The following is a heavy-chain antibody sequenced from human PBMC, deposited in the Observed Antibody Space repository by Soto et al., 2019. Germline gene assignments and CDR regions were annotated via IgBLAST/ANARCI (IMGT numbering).Heavy chain of an antibody. CDR2: IYYSGST. CDR1: GGSISSSSYY. CDR3: ARLWSTYGDYFRDAFDI. V-gene: IGHV4-39*01. J-gene: IGHJ3*02. Sequence: QLQLQESGPGLVKPSETLSLTCTVSGGSISSSSYYWGWIRQPPGKGLEWIGRIYYSGSTYYNPSLKSRVTLSVDTSKNQFSLELSSVTAADTAVYYCARLWSTYGDYFRDAFDIWGQGTMVNVSS. D-gene: IGHD4-17*01.